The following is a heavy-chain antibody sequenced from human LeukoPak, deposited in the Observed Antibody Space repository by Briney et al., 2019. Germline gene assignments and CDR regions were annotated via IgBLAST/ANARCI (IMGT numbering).Heavy chain of an antibody. Sequence: SETLSLTCTVSGGSISSSSYYWGWIRQPPGKGLEWIGSIYYSGSTYYNPSLKSRVTISVDTSKNQFSLKLSSVTAADTAVYYCAREYSSSFYYFDYWGQGTLVTVSS. D-gene: IGHD6-13*01. J-gene: IGHJ4*02. CDR3: AREYSSSFYYFDY. CDR2: IYYSGST. V-gene: IGHV4-39*07. CDR1: GGSISSSSYY.